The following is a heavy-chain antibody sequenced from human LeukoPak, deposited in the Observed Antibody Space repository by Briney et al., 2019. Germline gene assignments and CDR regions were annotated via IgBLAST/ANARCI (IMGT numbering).Heavy chain of an antibody. Sequence: GESLKISCKGSGYSFNSYWIGRVRQMPGKGLEWMGIIYPGHSDTRYSPSVQGQVTISADKSITTAYLQWSSLKASDTAMYYCARQSPQYSGSYWSFDYWGQGTLVTVSS. V-gene: IGHV5-51*01. CDR1: GYSFNSYW. J-gene: IGHJ4*02. CDR3: ARQSPQYSGSYWSFDY. D-gene: IGHD1-26*01. CDR2: IYPGHSDT.